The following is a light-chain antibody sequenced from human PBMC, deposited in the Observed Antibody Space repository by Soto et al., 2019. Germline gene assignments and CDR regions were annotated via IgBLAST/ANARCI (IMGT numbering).Light chain of an antibody. Sequence: QSVLTQPASVSGSPGQSITISCTGTSSDVGGYNYVSWYQQHPGKAPKLMIYDVSNRPSGVSNRFSGSKSGNTASLTISGLQAEDEPDYYCSSYTSSSTPVFGGGTQLTVL. CDR2: DVS. CDR3: SSYTSSSTPV. CDR1: SSDVGGYNY. J-gene: IGLJ2*01. V-gene: IGLV2-14*01.